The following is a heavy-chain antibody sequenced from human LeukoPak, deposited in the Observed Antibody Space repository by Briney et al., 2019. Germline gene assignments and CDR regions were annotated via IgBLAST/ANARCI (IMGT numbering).Heavy chain of an antibody. CDR2: SRNKANSYTT. D-gene: IGHD6-13*01. CDR3: LGSNIAAV. Sequence: GGSLRLSCAASGFTFNDHYMDWVRQAPGKGLEWVGRSRNKANSYTTEYAASVKGRFTVSRDDSKDSLYLQMNSLRAEDTADYYCLGSNIAAVWGQGTMVTVSS. V-gene: IGHV3-72*01. J-gene: IGHJ4*02. CDR1: GFTFNDHY.